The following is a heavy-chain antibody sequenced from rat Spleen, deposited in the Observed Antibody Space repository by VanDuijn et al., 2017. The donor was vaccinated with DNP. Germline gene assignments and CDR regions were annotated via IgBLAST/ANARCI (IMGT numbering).Heavy chain of an antibody. Sequence: EVQLQESGPGLVKPSQSLSLTCSVTGYSITSDYWGWIRKFPGNKMEWIGHISYSGRTTYNPSLKSRISITRDTSKNQFFLQLNSVSTEDTAIYYCARVRYNSAPFDYWGQGVMVTVSS. CDR3: ARVRYNSAPFDY. J-gene: IGHJ2*01. V-gene: IGHV3-1*01. D-gene: IGHD4-3*01. CDR2: ISYSGRT. CDR1: GYSITSDY.